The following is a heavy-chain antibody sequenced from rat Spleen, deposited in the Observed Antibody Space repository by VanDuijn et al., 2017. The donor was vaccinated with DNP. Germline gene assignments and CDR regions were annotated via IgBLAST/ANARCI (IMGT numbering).Heavy chain of an antibody. V-gene: IGHV5-46*01. CDR3: ARANDGYYPNWYFDF. CDR2: ISASGDNT. CDR1: GFTFSSFP. Sequence: EVQLVESGGDLVQPGRSLKLSCAASGFTFSSFPMAWVRQAATKGLEWVATISASGDNTYHGDSVKGRFTISRDNAKSTLYLQMNSLRSEDMATYYCARANDGYYPNWYFDFWGPGTMVTESS. D-gene: IGHD1-12*03. J-gene: IGHJ1*01.